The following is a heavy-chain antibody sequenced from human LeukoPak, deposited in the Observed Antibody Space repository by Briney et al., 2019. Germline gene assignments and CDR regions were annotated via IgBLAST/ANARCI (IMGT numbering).Heavy chain of an antibody. V-gene: IGHV1-2*06. D-gene: IGHD1-26*01. Sequence: ASVKVSRKASGYTFTGYYMHWVRQAPGQGLEWMGRINPNSGGTNYAQKFQGRVTMTRDTSISTAYMELSRLRSDDTAVYYCARDWEGRFYYMDVWGKGTTVTVSS. CDR1: GYTFTGYY. CDR2: INPNSGGT. CDR3: ARDWEGRFYYMDV. J-gene: IGHJ6*03.